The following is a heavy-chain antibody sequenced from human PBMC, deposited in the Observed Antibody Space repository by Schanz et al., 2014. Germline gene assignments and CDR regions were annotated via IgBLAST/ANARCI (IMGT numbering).Heavy chain of an antibody. D-gene: IGHD5-12*01. CDR3: ARGGGPEDGFDI. J-gene: IGHJ3*02. Sequence: QVQLVHSGAEVKKPGSSMKVSCKASGGTFSTYPINWLRQAPGQGLEWMGRIIPIHGIVNYAQRFQDRVRITADKSTNTAYMELSSLRSDDTAVYYCARGGGPEDGFDIWGQGTIXTVSS. CDR2: IIPIHGIV. V-gene: IGHV1-69*04. CDR1: GGTFSTYP.